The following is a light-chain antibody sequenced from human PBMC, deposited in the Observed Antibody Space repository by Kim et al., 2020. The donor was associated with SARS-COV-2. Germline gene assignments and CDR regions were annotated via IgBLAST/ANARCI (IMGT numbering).Light chain of an antibody. V-gene: IGLV3-1*01. Sequence: VSPGQPASITCSGEKLGDKYACWYQQKPGQSPVLVIYQDSKRPSGIPERFSGSNSGNTATLTISGTQAMDEADYYCQAWDSSTVVFGGGTQLTVL. CDR3: QAWDSSTVV. CDR1: KLGDKY. CDR2: QDS. J-gene: IGLJ2*01.